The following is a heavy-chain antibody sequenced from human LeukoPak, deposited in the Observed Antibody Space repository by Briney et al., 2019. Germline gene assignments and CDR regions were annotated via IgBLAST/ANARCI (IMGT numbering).Heavy chain of an antibody. D-gene: IGHD5-12*01. CDR2: INPSGGST. CDR3: ARAWAATRTFDY. V-gene: IGHV1-46*01. Sequence: ASVKVSCKASGYTFTSYGISWVRQAPGQGLEWMGIINPSGGSTSYAQKFQGRVTMTRDTSTSTVYMELSSLRSEDTAVYYCARAWAATRTFDYWGQGTLVTVSS. CDR1: GYTFTSYG. J-gene: IGHJ4*02.